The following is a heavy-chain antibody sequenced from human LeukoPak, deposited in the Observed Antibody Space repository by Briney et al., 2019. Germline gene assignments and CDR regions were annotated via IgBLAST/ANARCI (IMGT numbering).Heavy chain of an antibody. D-gene: IGHD2-2*01. CDR2: IYYSGST. CDR1: GGSISSGDYY. CDR3: ARGGYQLLYYYYYMDV. Sequence: PSQTLSLTCTVSGGSISSGDYYWSWIRQPPGKGLEWIGYIYYSGSTNYNPSLKSRVTISVDTSKNQFSLKLSSVTAADTAVYYCARGGYQLLYYYYYMDVWGKGTTVTVSS. J-gene: IGHJ6*03. V-gene: IGHV4-61*08.